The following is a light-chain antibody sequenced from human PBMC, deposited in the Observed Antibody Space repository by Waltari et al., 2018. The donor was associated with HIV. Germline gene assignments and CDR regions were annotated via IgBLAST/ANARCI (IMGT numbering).Light chain of an antibody. V-gene: IGLV2-8*01. CDR1: SSDMGGYNY. Sequence: QSALTQPPSASGSPGQSVTISCTGSSSDMGGYNYVSWYQQRPGKAPRLLIYEVNRRPSGVPDRFSGSKSGNTASLTVSGLQAEDEADYYCSSYAGSNNLGVFGTGTRVSVL. CDR2: EVN. CDR3: SSYAGSNNLGV. J-gene: IGLJ1*01.